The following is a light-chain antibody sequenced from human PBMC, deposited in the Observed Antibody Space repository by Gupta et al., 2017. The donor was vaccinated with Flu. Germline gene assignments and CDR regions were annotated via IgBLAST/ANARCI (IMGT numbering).Light chain of an antibody. CDR3: QQYGSTRGYS. Sequence: DTVLTQSPGTLSLSPGERATLSCEASQSINLNYLAWFQQKSGQSPRLLIYAASNRATGIPDRFSGGGSGTHFTLTISRLEPEDFAVYYCQQYGSTRGYSFGQGTNLEIK. J-gene: IGKJ2*03. CDR1: QSINLNY. CDR2: AAS. V-gene: IGKV3-20*01.